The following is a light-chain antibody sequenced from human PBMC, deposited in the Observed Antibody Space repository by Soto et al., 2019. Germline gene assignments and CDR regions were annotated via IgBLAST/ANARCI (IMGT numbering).Light chain of an antibody. CDR3: NSCTTANTYV. Sequence: QSALTQPASVSGSPGHSITISCTGTSSDVGAYNLVSWYQQHPGKAPKLMIYDVINRPSGIPDRFSGSKSGNTASLTISGLQAEDEADYYCNSCTTANTYVFGAGTKVTVL. J-gene: IGLJ1*01. V-gene: IGLV2-14*03. CDR1: SSDVGAYNL. CDR2: DVI.